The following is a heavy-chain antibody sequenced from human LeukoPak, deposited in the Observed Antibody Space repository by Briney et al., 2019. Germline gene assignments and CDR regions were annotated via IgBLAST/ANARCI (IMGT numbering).Heavy chain of an antibody. CDR1: GYTFTSYG. D-gene: IGHD3-3*01. CDR2: ISAYNGNT. CDR3: AKWAGNAHNNFWSGPFDY. J-gene: IGHJ4*02. Sequence: ASVKVSCKASGYTFTSYGISWVRQAPGQGLEWMGWISAYNGNTNYAQKLQGRVTMTTDTSTSTVYMELSSLRSEDTAVYYCAKWAGNAHNNFWSGPFDYWGQGTLVTVSS. V-gene: IGHV1-18*01.